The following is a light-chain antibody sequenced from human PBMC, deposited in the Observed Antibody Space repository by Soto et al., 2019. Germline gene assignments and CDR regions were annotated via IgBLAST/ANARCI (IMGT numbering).Light chain of an antibody. V-gene: IGKV1-5*01. CDR3: QQYNSPYT. J-gene: IGKJ2*01. CDR1: QSISNW. Sequence: DIQMTQSPSTLSASVGDRVTITCRASQSISNWLAWYQQKPGKAPKLLIYHASSLESGVPSRFSGSASGTEFTLTISSLQPDDFATYYCQQYNSPYTFGQGTKLEIK. CDR2: HAS.